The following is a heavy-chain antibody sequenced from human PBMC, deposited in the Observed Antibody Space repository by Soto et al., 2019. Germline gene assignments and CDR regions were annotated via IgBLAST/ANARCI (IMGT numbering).Heavy chain of an antibody. CDR3: ARVGYGSGSHGNY. Sequence: GGSVKGSRKASGYTFTRHYIHWGRQAPGQGLEWMGIINPSGGSTSYAQKFQGRVTMTRDTSTSTVYMELSSLRSEDTAVYYCARVGYGSGSHGNYWGQGTLVTVSS. CDR1: GYTFTRHY. V-gene: IGHV1-46*03. D-gene: IGHD3-10*01. J-gene: IGHJ4*02. CDR2: INPSGGST.